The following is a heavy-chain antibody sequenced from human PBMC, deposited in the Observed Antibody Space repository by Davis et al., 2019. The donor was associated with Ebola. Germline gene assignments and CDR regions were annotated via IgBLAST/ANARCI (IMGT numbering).Heavy chain of an antibody. CDR1: GGTFSSYA. CDR3: ARDRAYCTHGACFTRYHDYGLDV. D-gene: IGHD2-8*01. Sequence: AASVKVSCKASGGTFSSYAISWVRQAPGQGLEWMGWISAYNGNTNYAQKLQGRVTMTTDTSTSTAYMELRGLTSDDTAVYYCARDRAYCTHGACFTRYHDYGLDVWGKGTTVTVSS. J-gene: IGHJ6*04. V-gene: IGHV1-18*01. CDR2: ISAYNGNT.